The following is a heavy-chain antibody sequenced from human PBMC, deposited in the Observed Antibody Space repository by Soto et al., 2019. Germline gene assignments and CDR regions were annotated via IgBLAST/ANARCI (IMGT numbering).Heavy chain of an antibody. CDR1: GGTFRSYT. D-gene: IGHD5-12*01. J-gene: IGHJ2*01. Sequence: QVQLVQSGAEVKKPGSSVTVSCKASGGTFRSYTISWVRQAPGQGIEWMGGIIPIFGTANYAQKFQGRVTMTADESTSTAYMELSSLRSEDTAVYYCARGNHRWLQLWYFDLWGRGTLVTVSS. CDR3: ARGNHRWLQLWYFDL. V-gene: IGHV1-69*12. CDR2: IIPIFGTA.